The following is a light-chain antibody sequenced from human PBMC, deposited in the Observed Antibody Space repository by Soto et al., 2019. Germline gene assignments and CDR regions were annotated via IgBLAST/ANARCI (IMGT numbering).Light chain of an antibody. CDR3: EQTKSLPFN. CDR1: QGIGTS. J-gene: IGKJ3*01. CDR2: AAT. V-gene: IGKV1-12*01. Sequence: DIQMTQSPSSVSASIGDRVTITCRASQGIGTSLAWYQQKPGKAPELLIYAATTVHSVVPSRFRGRGYGTEVTLTISILQPSDLASYFCEQTKSLPFNFGPGSKVHIK.